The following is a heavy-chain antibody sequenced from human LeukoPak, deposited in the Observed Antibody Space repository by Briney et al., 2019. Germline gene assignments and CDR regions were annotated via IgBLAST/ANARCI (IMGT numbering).Heavy chain of an antibody. V-gene: IGHV3-48*04. CDR2: IGSRGTPI. J-gene: IGHJ3*01. CDR1: GFTFSTYW. Sequence: QAGGSPRLSCAASGFTFSTYWMHWVRQAPGKGLEWVSYIGSRGTPISYADSVKGRFTISRDYAKNSLYLQMNSLRAEDTAIYYCARETVLTPDAFDVWGQGTMVTVSS. CDR3: ARETVLTPDAFDV. D-gene: IGHD4-23*01.